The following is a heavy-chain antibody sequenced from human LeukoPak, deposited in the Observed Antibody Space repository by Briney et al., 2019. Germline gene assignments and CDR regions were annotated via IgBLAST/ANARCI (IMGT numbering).Heavy chain of an antibody. D-gene: IGHD4-17*01. CDR1: GYTFTSYY. V-gene: IGHV1-46*01. CDR3: ARFPRKTVTTNY. J-gene: IGHJ4*02. Sequence: ASVKVSCKASGYTFTSYYMHWVRQAPGQGLEWMGVINPSGGSTSNAQKFQGRVTMTRDTSISTAYMELSRLRSDDTAVYYCARFPRKTVTTNYWGQGTLVTVSS. CDR2: INPSGGST.